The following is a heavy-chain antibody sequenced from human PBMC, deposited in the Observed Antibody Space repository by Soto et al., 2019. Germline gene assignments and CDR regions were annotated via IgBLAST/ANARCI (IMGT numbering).Heavy chain of an antibody. Sequence: ASVKVSCKASGYIFTGCFIQWLRQAPGQGLEWMGWINANTSATNYAQKFQGRVTMTRDTSLVTAYMELTSLRPDDTALYYCARITWGRDHYYRMDVWGQGTTVTVSS. CDR1: GYIFTGCF. CDR2: INANTSAT. V-gene: IGHV1-2*02. J-gene: IGHJ6*02. CDR3: ARITWGRDHYYRMDV. D-gene: IGHD1-26*01.